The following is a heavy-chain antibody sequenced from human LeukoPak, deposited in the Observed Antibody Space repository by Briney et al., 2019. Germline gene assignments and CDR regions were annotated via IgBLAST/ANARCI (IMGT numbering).Heavy chain of an antibody. CDR1: GYIFTSYG. Sequence: ASVKVSCKASGYIFTSYGISWVRQAPGQGLEWMGWISAYNGNTKYAQKFQGRVTMTTDTSTNTAYMELRSLRSDDTAVYYCARDYGVPTGMDVWGQGTTVTASS. J-gene: IGHJ6*02. CDR2: ISAYNGNT. CDR3: ARDYGVPTGMDV. D-gene: IGHD4/OR15-4a*01. V-gene: IGHV1-18*01.